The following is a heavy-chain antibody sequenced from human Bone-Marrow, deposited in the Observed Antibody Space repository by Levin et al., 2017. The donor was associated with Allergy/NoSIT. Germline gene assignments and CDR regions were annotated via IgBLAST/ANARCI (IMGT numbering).Heavy chain of an antibody. J-gene: IGHJ4*02. CDR3: ARGWVGATGFSY. CDR1: GFTFSSYD. D-gene: IGHD1-26*01. CDR2: IGTAGDT. V-gene: IGHV3-13*01. Sequence: QRGESLKISCAASGFTFSSYDMHWVRQATGKGLEWVSSIGTAGDTYYPGSVKGRFTISRENAKNSLYLQMNSLRVGDTAVYYCARGWVGATGFSYWGQGTRVTVSS.